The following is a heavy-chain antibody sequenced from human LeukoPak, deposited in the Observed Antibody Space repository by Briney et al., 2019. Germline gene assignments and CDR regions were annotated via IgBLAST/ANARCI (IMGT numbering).Heavy chain of an antibody. CDR1: GGSISSGFYY. J-gene: IGHJ3*02. CDR2: IYASGDI. Sequence: SETLSLTCSVSGGSISSGFYYWSWIRQPAGKGLEWIGRIYASGDINYNTSLKSRVTISVDTSNKQFSLKLSSVTAADTAVYYCARDSAIYDSSGYYYSDAFDIWGQGIMVTVSS. D-gene: IGHD3-22*01. V-gene: IGHV4-61*02. CDR3: ARDSAIYDSSGYYYSDAFDI.